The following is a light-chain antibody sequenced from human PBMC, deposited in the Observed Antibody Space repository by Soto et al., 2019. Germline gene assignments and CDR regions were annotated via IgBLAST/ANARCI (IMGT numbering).Light chain of an antibody. V-gene: IGKV2-28*01. J-gene: IGKJ4*01. CDR2: LAS. CDR3: MQVLHTPLT. Sequence: DIVMTQSPLSLPVIPGEPASISCRSSQNLLFSNGYNYVDRYLQKPGQSPQLLIYLASHRASGVPDRFSGSGSGTDFTLKISRVEAEDVGVYYCMQVLHTPLTFGGGTKVEIK. CDR1: QNLLFSNGYNY.